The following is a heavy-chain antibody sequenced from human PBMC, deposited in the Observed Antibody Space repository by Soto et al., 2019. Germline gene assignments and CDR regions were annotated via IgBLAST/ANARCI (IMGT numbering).Heavy chain of an antibody. Sequence: QVQLQGSGPRLVKPSETLSLSCTVSGVSVTGGNFFWCWIRQPPGKTLEWHGCISNSETTNSNPSLKCRVTLSLDTSRNQFSLKLNSVTAADTAVYFCARGGLHLGEFSLGQFDSWGQGTLVTVSS. D-gene: IGHD3-16*02. J-gene: IGHJ4*02. CDR1: GVSVTGGNFF. CDR2: ISNSETT. CDR3: ARGGLHLGEFSLGQFDS. V-gene: IGHV4-61*01.